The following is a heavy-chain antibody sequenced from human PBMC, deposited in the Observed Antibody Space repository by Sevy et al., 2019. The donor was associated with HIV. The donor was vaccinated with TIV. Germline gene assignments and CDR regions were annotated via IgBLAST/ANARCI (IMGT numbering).Heavy chain of an antibody. CDR3: AREGCTRPHDY. CDR2: LSFGCGKI. J-gene: IGHJ4*02. Sequence: GGSLRLSCAATGFAFYDYSMSWIRQAPGKGLEWVATLSFGCGKINYADSVKGRFTISRDNSKNSFYLQMDNLRVEDTALYYCAREGCTRPHDYWGQGTRVTVSS. D-gene: IGHD2-8*01. V-gene: IGHV3-23*01. CDR1: GFAFYDYS.